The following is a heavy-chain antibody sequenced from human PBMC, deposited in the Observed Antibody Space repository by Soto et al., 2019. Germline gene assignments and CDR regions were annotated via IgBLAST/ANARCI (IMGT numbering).Heavy chain of an antibody. Sequence: QVQLVESGGGVVQPGRSLRLSCAASGFTFSSYGMHWVRQAPGKGLEWVAVIWYDGSNKYYADSVKGRFTISRDNSKNTVYLQRNSLRAEGTAVYYCARQYDYSNYPPWVDYYYYGMDVWGQGTTVTVSS. D-gene: IGHD4-4*01. CDR2: IWYDGSNK. CDR1: GFTFSSYG. J-gene: IGHJ6*02. CDR3: ARQYDYSNYPPWVDYYYYGMDV. V-gene: IGHV3-33*01.